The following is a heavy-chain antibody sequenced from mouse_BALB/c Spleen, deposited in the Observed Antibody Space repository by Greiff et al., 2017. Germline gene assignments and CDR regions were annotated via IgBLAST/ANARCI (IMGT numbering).Heavy chain of an antibody. Sequence: VKLVESGPGLVQPSQSLSITCTVSGFSLTSYGVHWVRQSPGKGLEWLGVIWSGGSTDYNAAFISRLSISKDNSKSQVFFKMNSLQADDTAIYYCARDQGITTGFAYWGQGTLVTVSA. CDR1: GFSLTSYG. V-gene: IGHV2-4-1*01. CDR3: ARDQGITTGFAY. D-gene: IGHD2-4*01. CDR2: IWSGGST. J-gene: IGHJ3*01.